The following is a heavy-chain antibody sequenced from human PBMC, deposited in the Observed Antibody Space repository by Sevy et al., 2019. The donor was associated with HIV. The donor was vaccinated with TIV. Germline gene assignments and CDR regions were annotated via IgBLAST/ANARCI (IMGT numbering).Heavy chain of an antibody. Sequence: SETLSLTCTVSGGSISNFYWSWIRQPPGKGLEWIGNISYSASTNYNPSLKSRVTISVDTSMNQLSLRLNSVTAADTAVYYCAREPPYYDILSGYSYGMDVWGQGTTVTVSS. V-gene: IGHV4-59*01. D-gene: IGHD3-9*01. CDR1: GGSISNFY. CDR2: ISYSAST. CDR3: AREPPYYDILSGYSYGMDV. J-gene: IGHJ6*02.